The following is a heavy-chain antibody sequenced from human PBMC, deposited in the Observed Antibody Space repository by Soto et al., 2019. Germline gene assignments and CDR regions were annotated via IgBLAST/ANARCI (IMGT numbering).Heavy chain of an antibody. Sequence: PGESLKISCKGSGYSFTSYWISWVRQMPGKGLEWMGRIDPSDSYTNYSPSFQGHVTISADKSISTAYLQWSSLKASDTAMYYCARRERYCSSTSCSYYYYYGMDVWGQGTTVTVS. D-gene: IGHD2-2*01. CDR1: GYSFTSYW. CDR2: IDPSDSYT. CDR3: ARRERYCSSTSCSYYYYYGMDV. J-gene: IGHJ6*02. V-gene: IGHV5-10-1*01.